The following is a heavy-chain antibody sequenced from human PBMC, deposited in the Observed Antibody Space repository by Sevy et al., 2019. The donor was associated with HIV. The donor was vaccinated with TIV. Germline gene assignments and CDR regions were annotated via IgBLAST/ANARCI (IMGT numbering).Heavy chain of an antibody. CDR1: GYTLTKLA. CDR3: ATTKDYYESSGDPFDY. J-gene: IGHJ4*02. CDR2: FDPEDEET. V-gene: IGHV1-24*01. D-gene: IGHD3-22*01. Sequence: ASVKFSCKVSGYTLTKLAMHWVRQGPGKGLEWMGSFDPEDEETIYAQKFQGRVTMTEDTSTETAYMELSSLRSEDTAVYYCATTKDYYESSGDPFDYWGQGTLVTVSS.